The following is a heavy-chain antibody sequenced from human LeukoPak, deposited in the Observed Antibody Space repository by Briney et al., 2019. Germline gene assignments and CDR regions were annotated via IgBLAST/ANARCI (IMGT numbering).Heavy chain of an antibody. J-gene: IGHJ6*03. D-gene: IGHD3-16*01. Sequence: GASVKVSCKASGGTFSSYAISWVRQAPGQGLEWMGGIIPIFGTANYAQKFQGRVTITAGKSTSTAYMELSSLRSEDTAVYYCARGGYGTLYYYYYMDVWGKGTTVTVSS. CDR1: GGTFSSYA. CDR3: ARGGYGTLYYYYYMDV. V-gene: IGHV1-69*06. CDR2: IIPIFGTA.